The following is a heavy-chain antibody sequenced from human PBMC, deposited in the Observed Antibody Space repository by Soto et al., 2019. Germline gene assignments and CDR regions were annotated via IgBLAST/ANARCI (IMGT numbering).Heavy chain of an antibody. CDR1: GGSISSSSYY. CDR3: ASLPDWCSGNS. D-gene: IGHD3-10*02. Sequence: QLQLQESGPGLVKPSETLSLTCTVSGGSISSSSYYWGWIRQPPGKGLEWIGSIYYSGSTYYNPSLKSRVTISVDTSKNQFSLKLTSVTAADTALYYCASLPDWCSGNSWGQGTLVTVSS. V-gene: IGHV4-39*01. CDR2: IYYSGST. J-gene: IGHJ4*02.